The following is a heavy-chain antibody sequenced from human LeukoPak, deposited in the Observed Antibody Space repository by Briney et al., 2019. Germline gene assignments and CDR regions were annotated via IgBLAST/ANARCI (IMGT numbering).Heavy chain of an antibody. V-gene: IGHV4-59*01. CDR2: MYNRGGT. J-gene: IGHJ4*02. D-gene: IGHD6-19*01. Sequence: SETLSLTCTVSGDSISNYYWSWIRQSPGKELEWIGYMYNRGGTIYNPSLKSRVTISTDTSKNQFSLRLTSVTAADTAVYYCARAEKAVTGTLDSWGQGTLITVSS. CDR3: ARAEKAVTGTLDS. CDR1: GDSISNYY.